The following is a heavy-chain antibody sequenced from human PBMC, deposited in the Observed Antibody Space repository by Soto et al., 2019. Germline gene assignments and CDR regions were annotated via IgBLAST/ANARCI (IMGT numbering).Heavy chain of an antibody. D-gene: IGHD6-13*01. V-gene: IGHV1-2*04. J-gene: IGHJ4*02. CDR2: INPNSGGT. CDR3: ARAKSSSCLLDY. CDR1: GYTFTNSG. Sequence: ASVKVSCKASGYTFTNSGFSWVRQAPGQGLEWMGWINPNSGGTNYAQKFQGWVTMTRDTSISTAYMELSRLRSDDTAVYYCARAKSSSCLLDYWGQGTLVTVS.